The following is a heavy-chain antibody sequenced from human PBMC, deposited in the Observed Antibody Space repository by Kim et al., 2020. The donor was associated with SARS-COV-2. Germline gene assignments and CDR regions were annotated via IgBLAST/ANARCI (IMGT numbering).Heavy chain of an antibody. V-gene: IGHV1-18*01. J-gene: IGHJ6*02. Sequence: ASVKVSCKASGYTFTSYGISWVRRAPGQGLEWMGWISAYNGNTNYAQKLQGRVTMTTDTSTSTAYMELRSLRSDDTAVYYCATEEPDYYYYGMDVWGQGTTVTVSS. CDR1: GYTFTSYG. CDR3: ATEEPDYYYYGMDV. CDR2: ISAYNGNT.